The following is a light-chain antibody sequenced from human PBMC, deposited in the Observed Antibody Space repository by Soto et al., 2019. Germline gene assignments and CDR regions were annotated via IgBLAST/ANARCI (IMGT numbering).Light chain of an antibody. CDR3: QQLKTYPFT. V-gene: IGKV1-13*02. CDR1: QGISSA. Sequence: AIQLTQSPSSLSASVGDRVSITCLASQGISSALAWYQHKPGKAPKILIYDASSLQSGVPSRFSGSESGTECTLPISSLQPEDFATYYCQQLKTYPFTFGQGTRLEI. J-gene: IGKJ5*01. CDR2: DAS.